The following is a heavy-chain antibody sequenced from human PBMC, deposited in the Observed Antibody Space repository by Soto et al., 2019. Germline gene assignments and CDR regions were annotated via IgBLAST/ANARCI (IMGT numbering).Heavy chain of an antibody. CDR3: ARGVLGPGDYYYGMDV. Sequence: PGGSLRLSCTASGFTFSNYAMSWVRQAPGKGLEWVSAITRTDSTYYADSVKGRFTISRDNSRNTLYLQMNSLRAGDTAVYYCARGVLGPGDYYYGMDVWGQGTTVTVSS. CDR1: GFTFSNYA. J-gene: IGHJ6*02. CDR2: ITRTDST. D-gene: IGHD7-27*01. V-gene: IGHV3-23*01.